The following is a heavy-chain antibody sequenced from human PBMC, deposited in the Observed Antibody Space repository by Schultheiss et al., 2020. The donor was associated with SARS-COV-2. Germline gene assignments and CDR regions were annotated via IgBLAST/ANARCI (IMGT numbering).Heavy chain of an antibody. V-gene: IGHV1-69*13. J-gene: IGHJ6*02. CDR3: AKSRIMATYYYYGMDV. D-gene: IGHD2-8*01. CDR1: GGTFSSYA. Sequence: SVKVSCKASGGTFSSYAISWVRQAPGQGLEWMGGIIPIFGTANYAQKFQGRVTITADESTSTAYMELSSLRAEDTAVYYCAKSRIMATYYYYGMDVWGQGTTVTVSS. CDR2: IIPIFGTA.